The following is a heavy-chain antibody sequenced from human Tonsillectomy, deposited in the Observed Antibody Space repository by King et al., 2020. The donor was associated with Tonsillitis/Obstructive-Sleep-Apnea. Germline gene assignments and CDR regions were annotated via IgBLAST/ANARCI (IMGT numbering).Heavy chain of an antibody. V-gene: IGHV4-34*01. D-gene: IGHD3-3*01. CDR1: GGSFSGYY. CDR2: INHSGST. Sequence: VQLQQWGAGLLKPSETLSLTCAVYGGSFSGYYWSWIRQPPGKGLEWIGEINHSGSTNYNPSLKSRVTISVDTSKNQFSQKLSSVTAADTAVYYCARVLRFLEWFPYMDVWGKGTTVTVSS. J-gene: IGHJ6*03. CDR3: ARVLRFLEWFPYMDV.